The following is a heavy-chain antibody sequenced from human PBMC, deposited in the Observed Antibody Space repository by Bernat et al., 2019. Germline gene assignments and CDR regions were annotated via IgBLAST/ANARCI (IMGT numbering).Heavy chain of an antibody. CDR2: INAGNGNT. D-gene: IGHD2-8*02. CDR1: GYTFTSYD. CDR3: ARVRACLSGVCPYRGLFDY. V-gene: IGHV1-3*01. J-gene: IGHJ4*02. Sequence: GAEVKKPGASVKVSCKASGYTFTSYDINWVRQATGQGLEWMGWINAGNGNTKYSQKFQGRVTITRDTSASTAYMELSSLRSEDTAVYYCARVRACLSGVCPYRGLFDYWGQGTLVTVSS.